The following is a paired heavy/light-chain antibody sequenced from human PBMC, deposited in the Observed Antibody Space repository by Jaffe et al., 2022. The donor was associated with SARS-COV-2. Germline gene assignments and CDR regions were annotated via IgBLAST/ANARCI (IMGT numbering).Heavy chain of an antibody. D-gene: IGHD3-10*01. CDR2: ISWNSGSI. J-gene: IGHJ6*02. CDR1: GFTFDDYA. CDR3: AKETMVRGPNQRKRGRSMDV. Sequence: EVQLVESGGGLVQPGRSLRLSCAASGFTFDDYAMHWVRQAPGKGLEWVSGISWNSGSIGYADSVKGRFTISRDNAKNSLYLQMNSLRAEDTALYYCAKETMVRGPNQRKRGRSMDVWGQGTTVTVSS. V-gene: IGHV3-9*01.
Light chain of an antibody. CDR2: DVS. CDR3: CSYAGSYPWV. V-gene: IGLV2-11*01. J-gene: IGLJ2*01. CDR1: SSDVGGYNY. Sequence: QSALTQPRSVSGSPGQSVTISCTGTSSDVGGYNYVSWYQQHPGKAPKLMIYDVSKRPSGVPDRFSGSKSGNTASLTISGLQAEDEADYYCCSYAGSYPWVFGGGTKLTVL.